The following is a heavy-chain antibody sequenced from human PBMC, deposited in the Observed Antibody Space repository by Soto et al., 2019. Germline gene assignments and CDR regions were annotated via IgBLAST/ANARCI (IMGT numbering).Heavy chain of an antibody. CDR3: ARAFYGDYQDYYYYYVDV. V-gene: IGHV1-18*01. Sequence: ASVKVSCKASGYTFTSYGISWVRQAPGQGLEWMGWISAYNGNTNYAQKLQGRVTMTTDTSTSTAYMELRSLRSDDTAVYYCARAFYGDYQDYYYYYVDVWSKGTTVTVSS. CDR1: GYTFTSYG. CDR2: ISAYNGNT. J-gene: IGHJ6*03. D-gene: IGHD4-17*01.